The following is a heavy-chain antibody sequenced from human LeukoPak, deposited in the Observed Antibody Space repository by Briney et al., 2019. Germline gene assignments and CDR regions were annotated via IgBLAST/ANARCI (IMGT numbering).Heavy chain of an antibody. J-gene: IGHJ5*02. Sequence: SVKVSCKASRGTFSSYAISWVRQAPGQGLEWMGGIIPIFGTANYAQKFQGGVTITADESTSTAYMELSSLRSEDTAVYYCARVGPSLRFLEWAEGNWFDPWGQGTLVTVSS. V-gene: IGHV1-69*13. D-gene: IGHD3-3*01. CDR3: ARVGPSLRFLEWAEGNWFDP. CDR2: IIPIFGTA. CDR1: RGTFSSYA.